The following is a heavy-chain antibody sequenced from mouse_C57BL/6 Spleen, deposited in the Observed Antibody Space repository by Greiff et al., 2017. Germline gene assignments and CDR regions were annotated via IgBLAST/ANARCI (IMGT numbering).Heavy chain of an antibody. CDR2: IYPGDGDT. CDR3: ARKYGSSYGGAMDY. CDR1: GYAFSSYW. Sequence: QVQLQQSGAELVKPGASVKISCTASGYAFSSYWMHWVKQRPGKGLEWIGQIYPGDGDTNYNGKFKGQATLTADKHSSTAYLQLSSRTSEDDAAYYCARKYGSSYGGAMDYWGQGTSVTVSS. D-gene: IGHD1-1*01. V-gene: IGHV1-80*01. J-gene: IGHJ4*01.